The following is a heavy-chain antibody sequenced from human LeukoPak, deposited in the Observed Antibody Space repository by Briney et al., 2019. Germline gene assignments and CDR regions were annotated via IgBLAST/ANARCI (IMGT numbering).Heavy chain of an antibody. D-gene: IGHD2-2*01. V-gene: IGHV4-34*01. J-gene: IGHJ6*03. CDR2: INHSGST. CDR1: GGSFSGYY. Sequence: PSETLSLTCAVYGGSFSGYYWSWIRQPPGKGLEWIGEINHSGSTNYNPSLKSRVTISVDTSKNQFSLKLSSVTAADTAVYYCARGRVVVVPAAPYYYYYMDVWGKGTTVTVSS. CDR3: ARGRVVVVPAAPYYYYYMDV.